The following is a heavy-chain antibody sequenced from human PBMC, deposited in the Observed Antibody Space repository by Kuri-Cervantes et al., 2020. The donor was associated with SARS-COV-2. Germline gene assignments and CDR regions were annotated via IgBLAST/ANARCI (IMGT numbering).Heavy chain of an antibody. CDR2: INPSGGST. J-gene: IGHJ2*01. CDR1: GYTFTSYY. V-gene: IGHV1-46*01. CDR3: ASRKRELVYATRGGYFDL. Sequence: ASVKVSCKASGYTFTSYYMHWVRQAPGQGREWMGIINPSGGSTSYAQKFQGRVTMTRDTSTSTVYMELSSLRSEDTAVYYCASRKRELVYATRGGYFDLWGRGTLVTVSS. D-gene: IGHD2-8*01.